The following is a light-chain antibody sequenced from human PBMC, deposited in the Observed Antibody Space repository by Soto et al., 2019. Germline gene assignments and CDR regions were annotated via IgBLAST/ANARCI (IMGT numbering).Light chain of an antibody. V-gene: IGLV2-14*01. J-gene: IGLJ1*01. Sequence: QSALTQPASVSGSPGQSITISCTGTSSDVGGYNYVSWYQLHPGKAPKLLVYEVTYRPSGVSGRFSGSKSANTASLTISGLQAEDEADYYCSSYASSTADVFGTGTKLTVL. CDR3: SSYASSTADV. CDR2: EVT. CDR1: SSDVGGYNY.